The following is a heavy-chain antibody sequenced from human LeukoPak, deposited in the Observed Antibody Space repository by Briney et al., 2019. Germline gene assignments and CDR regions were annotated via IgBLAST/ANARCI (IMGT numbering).Heavy chain of an antibody. D-gene: IGHD6-25*01. CDR1: GFTFSSYD. V-gene: IGHV3-13*01. Sequence: GVSLRLSCAASGFTFSSYDMHWVRQATGKGLEWVSGIGTAGDIYYSGSVKGRFTISRENAKSSLYLQMKSLRAGDTAVYYCARDRGRYYMDVWGKGTTVTISS. CDR3: ARDRGRYYMDV. CDR2: IGTAGDI. J-gene: IGHJ6*03.